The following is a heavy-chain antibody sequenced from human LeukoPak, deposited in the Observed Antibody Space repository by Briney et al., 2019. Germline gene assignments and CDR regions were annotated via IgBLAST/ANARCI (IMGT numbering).Heavy chain of an antibody. CDR2: IYYSGST. D-gene: IGHD5-24*01. V-gene: IGHV4-59*01. J-gene: IGHJ4*02. Sequence: PSETLSLTCTVSGGSISSYYWSWIRQPPGKGLEWIGYIYYSGSTNYNPSLKSRVTISVDTSKNQFSLKLSSMTAADTAVYYCARVNWHYFDYWGQGSLVTVSS. CDR3: ARVNWHYFDY. CDR1: GGSISSYY.